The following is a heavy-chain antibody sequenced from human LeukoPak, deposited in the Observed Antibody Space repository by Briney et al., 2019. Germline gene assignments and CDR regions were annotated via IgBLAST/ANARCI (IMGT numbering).Heavy chain of an antibody. Sequence: SETLSLTCTGYGGSFSGYYWSWIRQPPGKGQEWVGEINHSGSTNYNPSLKSRVTTSLDTSNHQFFLKLYSVTAAHTAVYYCARGRRYFDILTVYPLDAFDIWGQGTMVTVSS. CDR3: ARGRRYFDILTVYPLDAFDI. V-gene: IGHV4-34*01. CDR2: INHSGST. J-gene: IGHJ3*02. D-gene: IGHD3-9*01. CDR1: GGSFSGYY.